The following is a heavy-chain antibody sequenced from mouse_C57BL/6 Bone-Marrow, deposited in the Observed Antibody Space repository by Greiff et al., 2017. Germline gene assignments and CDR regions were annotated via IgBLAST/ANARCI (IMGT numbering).Heavy chain of an antibody. CDR2: IDPETGGT. J-gene: IGHJ3*01. D-gene: IGHD2-2*01. CDR3: TRRGDGYDGAWFAY. V-gene: IGHV1-15*01. CDR1: GYTFTDYE. Sequence: QVQLQQSGAELVRPGASVTLSCKASGYTFTDYEMHWVKQTPVHGLEWIGAIDPETGGTAYNQKFKGKAMLTADKSSSTAYMELRSLTSEDSAVYYCTRRGDGYDGAWFAYWGQGTLVTGSA.